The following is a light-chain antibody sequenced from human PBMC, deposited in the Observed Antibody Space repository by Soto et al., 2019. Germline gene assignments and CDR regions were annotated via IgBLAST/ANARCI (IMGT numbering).Light chain of an antibody. J-gene: IGLJ1*01. CDR2: EVS. CDR1: SSDVGAYHY. V-gene: IGLV2-8*01. CDR3: SSYAGTNNYV. Sequence: QSALTQPASVSGSPGQSITISCTGTSSDVGAYHYVSWYQQHPGKAPTLIIYEVSQRPSGVPDRFSGSKSGNTASLTVSGLQADDEADYYCSSYAGTNNYVFGTGTKVTVL.